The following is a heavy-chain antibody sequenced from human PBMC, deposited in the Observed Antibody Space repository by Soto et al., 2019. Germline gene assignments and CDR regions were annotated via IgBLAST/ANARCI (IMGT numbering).Heavy chain of an antibody. CDR1: GATFSSYA. CDR3: VRVVAITGYPDN. V-gene: IGHV1-69*06. D-gene: IGHD5-12*01. CDR2: IVPTVDTS. J-gene: IGHJ4*02. Sequence: SVKVSCKTSGATFSSYAITWVRQAPGQGLEWMGGIVPTVDTSTYAQKFQGRVTITADKFTNTVYMELSSLRSDDTAVYYCVRVVAITGYPDNCGQGTLVPVSS.